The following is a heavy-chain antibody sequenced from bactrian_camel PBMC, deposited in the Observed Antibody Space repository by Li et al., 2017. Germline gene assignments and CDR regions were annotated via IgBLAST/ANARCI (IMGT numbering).Heavy chain of an antibody. Sequence: HVQLVESGGGSVQAGGSLRLSCEVSGFTFSNYWMWWVRQAPGKGLEWVANLNRGGGTTRYTGSMKGRFTISRDNAKNKVYLQMNSLKPEDTAVYYCAAGRPTTTVIPGSQWGYNNWGQGTQVTVS. CDR2: LNRGGGTT. D-gene: IGHD6*01. V-gene: IGHV3S26*01. CDR3: AAGRPTTTVIPGSQWGYNN. CDR1: GFTFSNYW. J-gene: IGHJ4*01.